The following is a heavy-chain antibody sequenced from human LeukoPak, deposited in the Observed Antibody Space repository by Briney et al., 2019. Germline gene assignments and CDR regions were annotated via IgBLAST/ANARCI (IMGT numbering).Heavy chain of an antibody. CDR2: ISYNGSNK. D-gene: IGHD2-21*01. V-gene: IGHV3-30*03. J-gene: IGHJ4*02. Sequence: PGGSLRLSCAASGFTFSSYGMHWVRQAPGKGLEWVAVISYNGSNKYYADSVKGRFTISRDNSENTLYLQMNSLRAEDTAVYYCARDIVNGPFVISLESWGQGALVTVSS. CDR1: GFTFSSYG. CDR3: ARDIVNGPFVISLES.